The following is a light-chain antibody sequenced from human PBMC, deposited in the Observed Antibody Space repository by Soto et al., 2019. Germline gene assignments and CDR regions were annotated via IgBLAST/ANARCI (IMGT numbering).Light chain of an antibody. CDR1: QSVSSSY. J-gene: IGKJ2*01. Sequence: EIVLTQSPGTLSLPPGERATLSCRASQSVSSSYLAWCQQKPGQAPRLLIYGASSRATGIPDRFSGSGSGTDFTLTISRLEPEDFAVYYCQQYGSSPMYTFGQGTKLEIK. CDR3: QQYGSSPMYT. V-gene: IGKV3-20*01. CDR2: GAS.